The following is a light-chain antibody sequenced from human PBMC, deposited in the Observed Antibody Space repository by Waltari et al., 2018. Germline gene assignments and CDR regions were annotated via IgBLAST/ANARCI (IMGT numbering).Light chain of an antibody. CDR3: QSYDSSLSGSV. CDR2: GNS. J-gene: IGLJ2*01. V-gene: IGLV1-40*01. Sequence: QSGLTQPPSVSGAPGQRVTISCTGRSSNIGAGYDVHWYQLLPGTGPKLLIYGNSNRPSGVPDRFSGSKSGTSASLAITGLQAEDEADYYCQSYDSSLSGSVFGGGTKLTVL. CDR1: SSNIGAGYD.